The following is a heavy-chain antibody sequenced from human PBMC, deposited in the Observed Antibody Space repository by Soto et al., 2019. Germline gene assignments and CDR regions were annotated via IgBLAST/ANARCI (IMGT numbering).Heavy chain of an antibody. V-gene: IGHV3-23*01. D-gene: IGHD3-3*01. CDR2: ISGSGGAT. Sequence: GGSLRLSCAASGFTFSSYAMTWVRQAPGKGLEWVSSISGSGGATYYADSVKGRFTISRDDSKSTLHLQMNSLRAEDTALYYCARAGRPYYDLWSENRFDPWGQGTLVTVSS. CDR1: GFTFSSYA. CDR3: ARAGRPYYDLWSENRFDP. J-gene: IGHJ5*02.